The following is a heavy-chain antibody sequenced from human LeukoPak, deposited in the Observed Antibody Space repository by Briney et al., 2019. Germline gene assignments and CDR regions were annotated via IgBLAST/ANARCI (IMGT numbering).Heavy chain of an antibody. J-gene: IGHJ4*02. V-gene: IGHV4-34*01. Sequence: SETLSLTCGVNGGSFSGYYWNWIRQPPGKGLEWIGEITHSGTTIYNPSLKSRLTISVDTSKSQFSLSLSPVTAADTAVYYCARHSRSVDYGSGSYTWDYWGQGTLVTVSS. CDR2: ITHSGTT. D-gene: IGHD3-10*01. CDR3: ARHSRSVDYGSGSYTWDY. CDR1: GGSFSGYY.